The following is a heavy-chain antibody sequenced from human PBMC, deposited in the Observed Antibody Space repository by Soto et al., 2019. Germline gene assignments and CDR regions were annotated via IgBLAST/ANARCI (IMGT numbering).Heavy chain of an antibody. CDR3: AREYYYGSGSYGYYYGMDV. CDR2: IWYDGSNK. CDR1: GFTFSSYG. Sequence: GGSLRLSCAASGFTFSSYGMHWVRQAPGKGLEWVAVIWYDGSNKYYADSVKGRFSISRDNSKNTLCLQMNSLRAEDTAVYYCAREYYYGSGSYGYYYGMDVWGQGTTVTVS. J-gene: IGHJ6*02. V-gene: IGHV3-33*01. D-gene: IGHD3-10*01.